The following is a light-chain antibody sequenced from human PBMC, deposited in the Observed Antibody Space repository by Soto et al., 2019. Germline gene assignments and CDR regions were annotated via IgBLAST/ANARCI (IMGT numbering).Light chain of an antibody. J-gene: IGKJ1*01. CDR2: KAS. CDR3: QQYNTYSRT. CDR1: QSISTS. Sequence: DIQMTQSPSTLSASVGDRVTVTCRASQSISTSLAWYQQKPGKAPKLLIYKASNLESGVPSRFSGSGSGTEFTLTISSLQPDDFATYYCQQYNTYSRTLGQGTKVDLK. V-gene: IGKV1-5*03.